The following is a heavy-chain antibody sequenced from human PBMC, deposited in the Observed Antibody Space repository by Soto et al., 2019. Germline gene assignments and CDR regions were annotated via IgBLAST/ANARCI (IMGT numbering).Heavy chain of an antibody. V-gene: IGHV3-23*01. D-gene: IGHD3-10*01. Sequence: EVQLLESGGGLVQPGGSLRLSCAASRFTFSTYALTWVRQAPGKGLEWVSDISGSGGNTYYADSVKGRFTISRDNSKNTLYLQMNSLRAEDTAVYYCATSARVRGGGWFDPWGQGTLVTVSS. CDR2: ISGSGGNT. J-gene: IGHJ5*02. CDR1: RFTFSTYA. CDR3: ATSARVRGGGWFDP.